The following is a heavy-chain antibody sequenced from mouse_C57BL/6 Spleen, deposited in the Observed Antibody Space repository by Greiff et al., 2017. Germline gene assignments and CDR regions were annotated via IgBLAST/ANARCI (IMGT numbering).Heavy chain of an antibody. V-gene: IGHV1-74*01. Sequence: VQLQQPGAELVKPGASVKVSCKASGYTFTSYWMHWVKQRPGQGLEWIGRIHPSDSDTNYTQKFKGKATLTVVKSSSTAYMQLSSLTSEDSAVCYCAIWDYFDDWGHGTTLTVSA. CDR1: GYTFTSYW. J-gene: IGHJ2*01. CDR3: AIWDYFDD. CDR2: IHPSDSDT.